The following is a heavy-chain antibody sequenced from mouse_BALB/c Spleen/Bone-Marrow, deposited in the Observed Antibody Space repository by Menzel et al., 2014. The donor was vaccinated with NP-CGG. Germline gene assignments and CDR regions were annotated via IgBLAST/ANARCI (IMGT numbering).Heavy chain of an antibody. D-gene: IGHD1-1*01. J-gene: IGHJ1*01. CDR3: APYYYGSSYGFYWYFDV. V-gene: IGHV1S81*02. CDR2: INPSNGRT. Sequence: VQLQQSGAELVKHGASVKLSCKASGYTFTSYWMHWVKQRPGQGLEWIGEINPSNGRTNYNEKFKSKATLTVDKSSSTAYMQLSSLTSEDSAVYYCAPYYYGSSYGFYWYFDVWGAGTTVTVSS. CDR1: GYTFTSYW.